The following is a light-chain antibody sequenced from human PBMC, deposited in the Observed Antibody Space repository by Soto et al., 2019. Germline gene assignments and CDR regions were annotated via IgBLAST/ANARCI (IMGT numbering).Light chain of an antibody. Sequence: DIVLTQSPAYLPVTPGEPASISCTSSQSLLHSNSNTYLAWYLQKPGQSPQLLIYLGSNLAAGVSDRFSGGGSGTHVTLNISSVLADDVGLYFCIQHLQIPITFGQGTRLETK. CDR2: LGS. CDR3: IQHLQIPIT. V-gene: IGKV2-28*01. CDR1: QSLLHSNSNTY. J-gene: IGKJ5*01.